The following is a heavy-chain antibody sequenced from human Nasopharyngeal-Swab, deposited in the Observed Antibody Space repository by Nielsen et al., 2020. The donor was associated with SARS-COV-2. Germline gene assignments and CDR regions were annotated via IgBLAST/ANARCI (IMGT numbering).Heavy chain of an antibody. D-gene: IGHD2-15*01. Sequence: SVKVSCKASGGTFSSYAISWVRQAPGQGLDWMGGIIPIFGTANYAQKFQGRVTITADESTSTAYMELSSLRSEDTAVYYCARGGYCSGGSCYSGSFFDYWGQGTLVTVSS. CDR1: GGTFSSYA. J-gene: IGHJ4*02. CDR3: ARGGYCSGGSCYSGSFFDY. CDR2: IIPIFGTA. V-gene: IGHV1-69*13.